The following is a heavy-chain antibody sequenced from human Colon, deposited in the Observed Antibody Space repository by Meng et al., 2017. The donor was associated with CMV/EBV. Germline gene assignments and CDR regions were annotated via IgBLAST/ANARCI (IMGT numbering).Heavy chain of an antibody. CDR1: GFSIRNYA. V-gene: IGHV3-30-3*01. D-gene: IGHD1-14*01. CDR2: ISYDGSKK. J-gene: IGHJ4*02. CDR3: ARLDRHQVPY. Sequence: GGSLRLSCAASGFSIRNYAMHWVRQAPGKGLEWVAAISYDGSKKHYADSVKGRFTISRDNSQNTLDLQMNSLRLEDTAVYYCARLDRHQVPYWGQGSLVTVSS.